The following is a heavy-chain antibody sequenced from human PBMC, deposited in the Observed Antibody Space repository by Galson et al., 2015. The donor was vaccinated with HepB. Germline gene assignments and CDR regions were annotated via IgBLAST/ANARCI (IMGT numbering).Heavy chain of an antibody. V-gene: IGHV3-64D*06. CDR2: ISSNGGST. CDR1: GFTFSSYA. J-gene: IGHJ4*02. D-gene: IGHD3-10*01. CDR3: VMGEGGKETMVRGVIVDY. Sequence: SLRLSCAASGFTFSSYAMHWVRQAPGKGLEYVSAISSNGGSTYYADSVKGRFTISRDNSKNTLYLQMSSLRAEDTAVYYCVMGEGGKETMVRGVIVDYWGQGTLVTVSS.